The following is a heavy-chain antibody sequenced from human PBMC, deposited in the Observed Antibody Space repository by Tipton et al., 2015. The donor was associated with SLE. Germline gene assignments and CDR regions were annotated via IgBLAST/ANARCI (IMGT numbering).Heavy chain of an antibody. Sequence: SLRPSCAASGFTFSSYAMHWVRQAPGKGLEWVAVISYDGSNKYYADSVKGRFTISRDNSKNTLYLQMNSLSAEDTAVYYCAKKESYGDYGYYYYFMDVWGKGTTVTVSS. CDR3: AKKESYGDYGYYYYFMDV. J-gene: IGHJ6*03. CDR1: GFTFSSYA. D-gene: IGHD4-17*01. CDR2: ISYDGSNK. V-gene: IGHV3-30-3*02.